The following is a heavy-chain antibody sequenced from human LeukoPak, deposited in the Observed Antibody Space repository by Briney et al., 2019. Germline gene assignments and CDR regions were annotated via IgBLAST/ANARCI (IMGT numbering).Heavy chain of an antibody. D-gene: IGHD5-24*01. V-gene: IGHV4-39*02. CDR1: GGSFSGYY. Sequence: SETLSLACAVYGGSFSGYYWGWIRQPPGKGLEWIGSIYYSGSASYNPSLKSRVTISVDTSKNHFSLELKSLTVADTAVYYCANGAKFDPWGPGTLVTVSS. CDR2: IYYSGSA. CDR3: ANGAKFDP. J-gene: IGHJ5*02.